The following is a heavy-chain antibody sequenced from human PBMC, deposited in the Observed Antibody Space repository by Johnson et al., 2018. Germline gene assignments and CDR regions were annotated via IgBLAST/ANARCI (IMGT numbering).Heavy chain of an antibody. CDR3: ARDHHDSHGQDAFYI. CDR1: GDTFSSYA. J-gene: IGHJ3*02. CDR2: IIPIFGAT. D-gene: IGHD4-11*01. Sequence: QVQLVQSGTAVQRPGSSXKVSCRVSGDTFSSYAISWLRQAPGQGPEWMGGIIPIFGATNYAQKFEGGVTITADESTNVAYMELSSLRSEDTAVYYCARDHHDSHGQDAFYIWGQGTMITVSS. V-gene: IGHV1-69*12.